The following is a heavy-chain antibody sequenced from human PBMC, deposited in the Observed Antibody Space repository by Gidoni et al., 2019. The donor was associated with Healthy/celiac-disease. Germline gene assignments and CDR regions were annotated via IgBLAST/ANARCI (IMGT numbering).Heavy chain of an antibody. CDR1: GGSISSSSYY. D-gene: IGHD3-22*01. J-gene: IGHJ4*02. CDR3: ARRDSSGYYLIFDY. CDR2: IHYSGSS. V-gene: IGHV4-39*01. Sequence: QLQLQESGPGLVKPSETLSLTCTVSGGSISSSSYYWGWIRQPPGKGLEWIGSIHYSGSSYYNPSLKSRVTISVDTSKNQFSLKLSSVTAADTAVYYCARRDSSGYYLIFDYWGQGTLVTVSS.